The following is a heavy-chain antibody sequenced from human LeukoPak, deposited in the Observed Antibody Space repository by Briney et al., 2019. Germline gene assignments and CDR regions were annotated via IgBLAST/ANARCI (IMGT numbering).Heavy chain of an antibody. Sequence: SETLSLTCTVSGGSISSYYWSWIRQPPGKGLEWIGEINHSGSTNYNPSLKSRVTISVDTSKNQFSLKLSSVTAADTAVYYCARDRRDSSGYPCYWGQGTLVTVSS. V-gene: IGHV4-34*01. CDR1: GGSISSYY. J-gene: IGHJ4*02. CDR3: ARDRRDSSGYPCY. CDR2: INHSGST. D-gene: IGHD3-22*01.